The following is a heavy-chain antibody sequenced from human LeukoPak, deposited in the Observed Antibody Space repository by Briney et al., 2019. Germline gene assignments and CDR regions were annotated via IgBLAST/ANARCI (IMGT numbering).Heavy chain of an antibody. D-gene: IGHD3-16*01. CDR2: ISGSGGST. V-gene: IGHV3-23*01. CDR3: AKVLGDYDYGWWCSAPYFGY. J-gene: IGHJ4*02. Sequence: GGSLRLSCVASGFTFSSYAMCWVRQAPGKGLGWVSAISGSGGSTYYAHSVRGRFTISRDNSKNTLYLQMNSLRAEDTAVYYCAKVLGDYDYGWWCSAPYFGYWGQGTLVTVSS. CDR1: GFTFSSYA.